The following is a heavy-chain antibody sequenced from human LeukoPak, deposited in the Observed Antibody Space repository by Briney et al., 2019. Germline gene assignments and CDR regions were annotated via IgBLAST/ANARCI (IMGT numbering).Heavy chain of an antibody. CDR2: INDHGDTT. CDR1: GFTFSSCA. CDR3: VKDLSGWYSFDY. D-gene: IGHD6-19*01. Sequence: GGSLRLSCSASGFTFSSCAMHWLRQAPGMGLEYVSGINDHGDTTHYGDSVRGRVTISRDDSKNTVHLQMSSLRAEDTAVYYCVKDLSGWYSFDYWGQGTLVTVSS. V-gene: IGHV3-64D*09. J-gene: IGHJ4*02.